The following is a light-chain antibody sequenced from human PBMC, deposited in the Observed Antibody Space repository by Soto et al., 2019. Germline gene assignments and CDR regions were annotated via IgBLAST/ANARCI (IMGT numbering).Light chain of an antibody. CDR2: DAS. V-gene: IGKV3-11*01. CDR3: QHRYNWPFT. Sequence: EIVLTQSPATLSLSPGERATLSCRASQSVTSYLVWYQQKPGQAPRLLIYDASNRATGIPARVTGSGSGTAFTLTISSLEPEDFAVYYCQHRYNWPFTFGQGARLEMK. CDR1: QSVTSY. J-gene: IGKJ5*01.